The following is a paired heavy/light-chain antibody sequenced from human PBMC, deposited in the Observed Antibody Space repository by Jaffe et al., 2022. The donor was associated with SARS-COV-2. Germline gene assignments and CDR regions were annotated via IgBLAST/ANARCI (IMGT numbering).Light chain of an antibody. CDR2: QIS. CDR1: QSLVKRDGNFH. Sequence: DIVMTQTPLSSPVTLGQPASISCRSSQSLVKRDGNFHLSWLQQRPGQPPRLLIYQISKRFPGVPDRFSGSGAGTDFTLRISRVEAEDVGIYYCMQASQFPWTFGQGTKVEIK. J-gene: IGKJ1*01. V-gene: IGKV2-24*01. CDR3: MQASQFPWT.
Heavy chain of an antibody. Sequence: EVQLVQSGAEVKEPGESLTISCKASGYNFATYWIGWVRQMPGRGLEWMGIIYPGDSNTMYSPSFQGQVAISADKSINTAYLQWSNLKTSDTAVYYCVRPRGDPEPDWGQGTLVTVSS. V-gene: IGHV5-51*01. CDR1: GYNFATYW. J-gene: IGHJ4*02. CDR2: IYPGDSNT. CDR3: VRPRGDPEPD. D-gene: IGHD3-16*01.